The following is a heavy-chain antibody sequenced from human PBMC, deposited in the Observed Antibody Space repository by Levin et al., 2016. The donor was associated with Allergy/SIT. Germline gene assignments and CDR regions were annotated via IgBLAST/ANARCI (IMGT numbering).Heavy chain of an antibody. CDR2: ISSSSSYT. CDR3: ARDSSGSDPDY. D-gene: IGHD3-10*01. V-gene: IGHV3-11*05. J-gene: IGHJ4*02. Sequence: WIRQPPGKGLEWVSYISSSSSYTNYADSVKGRFTISRDNAKNSLYLQMNSLRAEDTAVYYCARDSSGSDPDYWGQGTLVTVSS.